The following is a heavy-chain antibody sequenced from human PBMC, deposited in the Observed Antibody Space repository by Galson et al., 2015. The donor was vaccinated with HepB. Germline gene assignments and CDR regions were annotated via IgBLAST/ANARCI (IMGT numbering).Heavy chain of an antibody. CDR1: GFTFSRYW. J-gene: IGHJ6*02. CDR3: ARDGNALDV. V-gene: IGHV3-74*01. CDR2: IKSDGSST. Sequence: SLRLSCAASGFTFSRYWMHWVRQTPGKGLVWVSRIKSDGSSTSYADSVKGRFTISRDTAKNMLYLQMNSLRAEDTAVYYCARDGNALDVWGPGTLVTVSS. D-gene: IGHD1-1*01.